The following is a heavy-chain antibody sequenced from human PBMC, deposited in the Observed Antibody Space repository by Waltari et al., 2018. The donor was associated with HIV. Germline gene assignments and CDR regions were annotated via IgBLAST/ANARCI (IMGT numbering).Heavy chain of an antibody. CDR1: DGSVTRSSGDYP. J-gene: IGHJ4*02. Sequence: QLQLQESGAALVKPPEILSLTRTLSDGSVTRSSGDYPWVCICQPPGKALEWIGNIHYSGNTFYNPSLRSRVTISTDKSKNQFSLKRRSVTAADTAVYFCMRHRGYCPPDYWGQGTLVTVSS. V-gene: IGHV4-39*01. CDR2: IHYSGNT. CDR3: MRHRGYCPPDY. D-gene: IGHD1-26*01.